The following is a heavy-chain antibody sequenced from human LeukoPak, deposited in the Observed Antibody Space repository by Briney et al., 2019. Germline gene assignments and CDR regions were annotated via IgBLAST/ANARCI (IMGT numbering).Heavy chain of an antibody. CDR1: GFTFDDYA. CDR2: ISWNSGSI. V-gene: IGHV3-9*01. Sequence: GRSLRLSCAASGFTFDDYAMHWVRQAPGKGLEWVSGISWNSGSIGYADSVKGRFTISRDNAKNSVYLQMNSLRVEDTAVYYCARIGYRSSSFDYWGQGTLVTVSS. J-gene: IGHJ4*02. CDR3: ARIGYRSSSFDY. D-gene: IGHD6-6*01.